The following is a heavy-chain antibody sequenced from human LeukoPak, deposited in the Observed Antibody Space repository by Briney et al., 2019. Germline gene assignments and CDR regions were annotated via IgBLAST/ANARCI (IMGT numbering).Heavy chain of an antibody. V-gene: IGHV3-30*02. CDR1: GFTFSSYG. J-gene: IGHJ3*02. CDR3: AKELDNWNYVAFDI. D-gene: IGHD1-7*01. CDR2: IRYDGSNK. Sequence: PGGSLRLSCAASGFTFSSYGMHWVRQAPGKGLEWVAFIRYDGSNKYYADSVKGRFTISRDNSKNTLYLQMNSLRAEDTAVYYCAKELDNWNYVAFDIWGQGTMVTVSS.